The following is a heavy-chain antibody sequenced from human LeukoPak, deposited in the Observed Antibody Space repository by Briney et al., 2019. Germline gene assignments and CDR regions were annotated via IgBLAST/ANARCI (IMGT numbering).Heavy chain of an antibody. CDR1: GYTFTIYG. V-gene: IGHV1-18*01. CDR2: ISAYNGNT. Sequence: GASVKVSCXASGYTFTIYGISWVRQALGQGLEWMAWISAYNGNTNYAQKLQGRVTMTTDTSTSTAYMELRSLRSDDTAMYYCARYDPDYGGNSAFDYWGQGTLVTVSS. CDR3: ARYDPDYGGNSAFDY. J-gene: IGHJ4*02. D-gene: IGHD4-23*01.